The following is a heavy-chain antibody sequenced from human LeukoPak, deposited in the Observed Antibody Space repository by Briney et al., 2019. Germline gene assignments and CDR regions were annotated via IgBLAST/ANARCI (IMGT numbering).Heavy chain of an antibody. CDR1: GYNFNIYW. CDR3: ARQQVVPGPGIDY. D-gene: IGHD6-19*01. J-gene: IGHJ4*02. V-gene: IGHV5-51*01. CDR2: ISPGGSDT. Sequence: KSGESLKISCEASGYNFNIYWIGWVRQMPGKGLEWMGIISPGGSDTRYSPSFEGQVTISADRSINTAYLQWSSLKASDTAIYYCARQQVVPGPGIDYWGQGTVVIVSS.